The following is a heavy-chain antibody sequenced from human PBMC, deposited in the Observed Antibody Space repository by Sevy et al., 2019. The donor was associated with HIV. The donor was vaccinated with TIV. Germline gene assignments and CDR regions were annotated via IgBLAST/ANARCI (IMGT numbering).Heavy chain of an antibody. V-gene: IGHV3-74*01. CDR1: GFTFSNYW. J-gene: IGHJ4*02. D-gene: IGHD1-26*01. CDR2: INPGGTST. CDR3: SRAIRVGGRGVGY. Sequence: GGSLRLSCAASGFTFSNYWMHWVRQAPGKGLVWVSRINPGGTSTDYADSVKGRFTISRDNAKNSLYLQMNSLRAEDTAVYYGSRAIRVGGRGVGYWGQGTLVTVSS.